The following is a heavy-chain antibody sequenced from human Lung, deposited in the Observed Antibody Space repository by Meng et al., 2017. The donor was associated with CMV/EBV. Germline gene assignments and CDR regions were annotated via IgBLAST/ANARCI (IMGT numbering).Heavy chain of an antibody. J-gene: IGHJ6*02. CDR1: GFTFTSYA. V-gene: IGHV3-23*01. CDR2: ISGSGGST. Sequence: GESXKISCASSGFTFTSYAMSWVRQAPGKGLEWVSAISGSGGSTYYADSVKGRLTISRENSKKTLYLQMNSLGAEDTAVYYCAKDGVVIPEGGMDVWGQGTTVTVSS. CDR3: AKDGVVIPEGGMDV. D-gene: IGHD2-2*01.